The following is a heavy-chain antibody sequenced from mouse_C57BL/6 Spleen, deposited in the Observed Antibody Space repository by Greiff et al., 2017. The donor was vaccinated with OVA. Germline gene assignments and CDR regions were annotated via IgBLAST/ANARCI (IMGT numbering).Heavy chain of an antibody. CDR1: GYAFSSSW. CDR3: ARDIDSSGYEGDAMDY. V-gene: IGHV1-82*01. Sequence: QVQLQQSGPELVKPGASVTISCKASGYAFSSSWMNWVKQRPGKGLEWIGRIYPGDGDTNYNGKFKGKATLTADKSSSTAYMQLSSLTSEDSAVYFCARDIDSSGYEGDAMDYWGQGTSVTVSS. D-gene: IGHD3-2*02. CDR2: IYPGDGDT. J-gene: IGHJ4*01.